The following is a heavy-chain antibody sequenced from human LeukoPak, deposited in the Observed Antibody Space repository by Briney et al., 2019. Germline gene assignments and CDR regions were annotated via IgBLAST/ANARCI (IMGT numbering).Heavy chain of an antibody. CDR3: AKGRALEVVAAFNY. Sequence: PGGSLRLSCAAPGFTFSSYAMGWVRQAPGKGLEWVSAISGSGANTYYADSVKGRFTISRDNSKNTLSLQMNTLRTDDTAVYYCAKGRALEVVAAFNYWGQGTVVTVSS. J-gene: IGHJ4*02. CDR2: ISGSGANT. CDR1: GFTFSSYA. D-gene: IGHD2-15*01. V-gene: IGHV3-23*01.